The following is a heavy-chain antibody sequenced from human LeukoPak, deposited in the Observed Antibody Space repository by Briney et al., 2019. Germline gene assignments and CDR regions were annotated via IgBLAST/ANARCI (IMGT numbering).Heavy chain of an antibody. CDR3: ARGASITIFGVLITPLDY. CDR2: ISSRSKTI. J-gene: IGHJ4*02. D-gene: IGHD3-3*01. CDR1: GFTFSDYY. V-gene: IGHV3-11*01. Sequence: GGSLRLSCAASGFTFSDYYMSWICQAPGKGLEWISYISSRSKTIYYADSVKGRFTISRDNAKNSLYLQMNSLRAEDTAVYYCARGASITIFGVLITPLDYWGQGTLVTVSS.